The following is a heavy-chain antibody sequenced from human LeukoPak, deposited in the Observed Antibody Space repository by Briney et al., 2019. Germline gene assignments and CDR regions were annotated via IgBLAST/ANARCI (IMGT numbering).Heavy chain of an antibody. CDR3: ARDKSEIGFDP. V-gene: IGHV1-69*05. CDR1: GGTFSSYA. J-gene: IGHJ5*02. Sequence: ASVKVSCKASGGTFSSYAISWVRQAPGQGLEWMGGIIPIFGTANYAQKFQGRVTITRDTSASTAYMELSSLRSEDTAVYYCARDKSEIGFDPWGQGTLVTVSS. CDR2: IIPIFGTA.